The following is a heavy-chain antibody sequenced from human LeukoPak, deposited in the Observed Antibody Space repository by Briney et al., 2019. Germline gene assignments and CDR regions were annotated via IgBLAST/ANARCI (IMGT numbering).Heavy chain of an antibody. D-gene: IGHD5-24*01. CDR1: GYSFTSYY. J-gene: IGHJ4*02. CDR2: INPSGGST. V-gene: IGHV1-46*01. Sequence: ASVKVSCKASGYSFTSYYMHWVRQAPGQGLEWMGIINPSGGSTSYAQKFQGRVTMTTDTSTSTVYMELNSLRSEDTAVYYCARGARIWLQFKTSAGFDYWGQGTLLTVSS. CDR3: ARGARIWLQFKTSAGFDY.